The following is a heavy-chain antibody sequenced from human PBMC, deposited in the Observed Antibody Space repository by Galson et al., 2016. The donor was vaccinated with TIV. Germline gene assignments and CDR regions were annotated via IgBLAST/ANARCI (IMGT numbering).Heavy chain of an antibody. J-gene: IGHJ5*02. V-gene: IGHV3-23*01. Sequence: SLRLSCAASGFTFRSYAMSWVRRAPGKGLEWVSVISGGGGSTIYTDSVKGRFTISRDNSKSTLYLQMNSLRVEDTGTYYCATSWGNIAAAGRSWFDPWGQGTLVTVSS. CDR1: GFTFRSYA. D-gene: IGHD6-13*01. CDR3: ATSWGNIAAAGRSWFDP. CDR2: ISGGGGST.